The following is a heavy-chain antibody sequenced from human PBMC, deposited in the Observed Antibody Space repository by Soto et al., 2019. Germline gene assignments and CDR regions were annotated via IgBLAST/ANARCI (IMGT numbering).Heavy chain of an antibody. Sequence: PGESLKISCDGSGYAFSNYWINWVRQVSGKGLEWMGRIDPTDSFTNYSPSFQGHVTFSVDKSTYTAYVQWSSLKASDTAMYYCGRQGGDGYNIDYWGQGTPVPVSS. J-gene: IGHJ4*02. V-gene: IGHV5-10-1*01. CDR1: GYAFSNYW. CDR3: GRQGGDGYNIDY. D-gene: IGHD2-21*01. CDR2: IDPTDSFT.